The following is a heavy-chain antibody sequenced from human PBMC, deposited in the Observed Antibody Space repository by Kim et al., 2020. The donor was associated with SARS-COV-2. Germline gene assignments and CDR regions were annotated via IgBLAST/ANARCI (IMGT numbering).Heavy chain of an antibody. CDR2: INPNSGAT. CDR3: ARAAWGSGRGGYYMDV. V-gene: IGHV1-2*06. Sequence: ASVKVSCKASGYTFTGYYMHWVRQAPGQGLEWMGRINPNSGATNYAQKFQGRVTMTRDTSISTAYMELSRLRSDDTAVYYCARAAWGSGRGGYYMDVWGKGTTVTVSS. CDR1: GYTFTGYY. J-gene: IGHJ6*03. D-gene: IGHD6-19*01.